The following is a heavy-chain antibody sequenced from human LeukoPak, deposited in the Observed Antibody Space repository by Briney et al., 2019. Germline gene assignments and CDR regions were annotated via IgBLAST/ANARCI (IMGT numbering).Heavy chain of an antibody. CDR2: VSHSGVT. V-gene: IGHV4-34*01. D-gene: IGHD3-10*01. CDR1: GGSFSGYY. Sequence: SETLSLTCAVYGGSFSGYYWSWIRQAPGKGLEWIGEVSHSGVTTYNPSLKSRVTISIDTSKNQFSLKLNSVTAAGTAVYYCARGFHWGGYYFDYWGQGTLVTLFS. CDR3: ARGFHWGGYYFDY. J-gene: IGHJ4*02.